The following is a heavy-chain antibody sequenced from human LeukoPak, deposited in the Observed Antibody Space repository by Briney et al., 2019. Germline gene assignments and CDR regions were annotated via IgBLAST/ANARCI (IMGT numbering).Heavy chain of an antibody. CDR1: GFTFSSYE. CDR2: ISSSGSTI. Sequence: GGSLRLSCAASGFTFSSYEMNWVRQAPGKGLEWVSYISSSGSTIYYADSVKGRFTISSDNAKNSLYLQMNSLRAEDTAVYYCAREPYDSSGYYPRLDAFDIWGQGTMVTVSS. D-gene: IGHD3-22*01. CDR3: AREPYDSSGYYPRLDAFDI. V-gene: IGHV3-48*03. J-gene: IGHJ3*02.